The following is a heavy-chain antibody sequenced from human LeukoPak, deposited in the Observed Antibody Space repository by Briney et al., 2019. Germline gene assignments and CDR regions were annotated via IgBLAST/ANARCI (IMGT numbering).Heavy chain of an antibody. D-gene: IGHD7-27*01. CDR3: ARNILGSDTFDI. CDR1: GGSISSGGHY. Sequence: KASETLSLTCTVSGGSISSGGHYWSWIRQHPGGGLEWLGYIYFSGSTYYNPSLKSRVTISLDTSKNQFSLKLNSVTAADTAIYYCARNILGSDTFDIWGQGTLVTVSS. V-gene: IGHV4-31*03. CDR2: IYFSGST. J-gene: IGHJ3*02.